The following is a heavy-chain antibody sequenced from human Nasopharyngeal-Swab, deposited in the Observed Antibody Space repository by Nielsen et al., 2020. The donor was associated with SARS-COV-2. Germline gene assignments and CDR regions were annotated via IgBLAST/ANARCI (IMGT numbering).Heavy chain of an antibody. Sequence: GESLKIYCAASGFTFHNYWMTWVRQAPGPGLEWVANIKQDGSEKDYVDSVKGRFTISRDNAKSSLYLQMNSLRVEDTAIYYCARGEGGAYSYGFDNWFDPWCQGTQVTFSS. J-gene: IGHJ5*02. D-gene: IGHD5-18*01. V-gene: IGHV3-7*01. CDR3: ARGEGGAYSYGFDNWFDP. CDR1: GFTFHNYW. CDR2: IKQDGSEK.